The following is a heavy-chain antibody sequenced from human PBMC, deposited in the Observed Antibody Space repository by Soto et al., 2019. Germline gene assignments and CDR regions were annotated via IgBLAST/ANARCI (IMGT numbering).Heavy chain of an antibody. V-gene: IGHV4-34*01. J-gene: IGHJ6*03. Sequence: ETLSLTCAVYGGSFSGYYWSWIRQPPGKGLEWIGEINHSGSTNYNPSLKSRVTISVDTSKNQFSLKLSSVTAADTAVYYCARGPGNYDYIWGSYGRYYYYMDVWGEGTTVTVSS. CDR2: INHSGST. CDR3: ARGPGNYDYIWGSYGRYYYYMDV. D-gene: IGHD3-16*01. CDR1: GGSFSGYY.